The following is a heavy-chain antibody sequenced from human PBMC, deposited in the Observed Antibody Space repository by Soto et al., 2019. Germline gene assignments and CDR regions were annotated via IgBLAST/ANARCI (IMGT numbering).Heavy chain of an antibody. CDR1: GGTFSSYA. CDR3: AREQYQLLKIYYYYGMDV. J-gene: IGHJ6*02. V-gene: IGHV1-69*13. CDR2: IIPIFGTA. Sequence: SVKVSCKASGGTFSSYAISWVRQAPGQGLEWMGGIIPIFGTANYAQKFQGRVTITADESTSTAYMELSSLRSEDTAVYYCAREQYQLLKIYYYYGMDVWGQGTTVTVSS. D-gene: IGHD2-2*01.